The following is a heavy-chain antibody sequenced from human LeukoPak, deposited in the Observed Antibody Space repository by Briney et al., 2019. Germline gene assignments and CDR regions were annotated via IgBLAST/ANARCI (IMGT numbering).Heavy chain of an antibody. V-gene: IGHV4-38-2*01. Sequence: SETLSLTCAVSGYSISSGYYWGWIRQPPGKGLEWIGSIYHSGSTYYNPSLESRVTISVDTSKNQFSLKLSSVTAADTAVYYCARHRYDFWSGNDYWGQGTLVTVTS. CDR2: IYHSGST. CDR3: ARHRYDFWSGNDY. CDR1: GYSISSGYY. D-gene: IGHD3-3*01. J-gene: IGHJ4*02.